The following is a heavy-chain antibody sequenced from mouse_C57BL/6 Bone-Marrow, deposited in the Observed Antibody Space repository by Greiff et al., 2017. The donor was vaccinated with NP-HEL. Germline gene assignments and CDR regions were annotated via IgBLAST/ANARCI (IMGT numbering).Heavy chain of an antibody. J-gene: IGHJ1*03. Sequence: DVKLQESGPGLVKPSQSLSLTCSVTGYSITSGYYWNWIRQFPGNKLEWKGYISYDGSNNYNPSLKNRISITRDTSKNQFFLKLNSVTTEDTATYYCARRWGYPWYFDVWGTGTTVTVSS. CDR3: ARRWGYPWYFDV. V-gene: IGHV3-6*01. CDR1: GYSITSGYY. CDR2: ISYDGSN. D-gene: IGHD2-2*01.